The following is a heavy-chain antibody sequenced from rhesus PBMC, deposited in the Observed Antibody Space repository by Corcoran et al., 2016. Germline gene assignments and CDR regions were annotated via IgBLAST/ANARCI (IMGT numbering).Heavy chain of an antibody. CDR1: GFSLTTSGMG. D-gene: IGHD3-34*01. CDR2: IYWDDYK. CDR3: ARGVWGSSYFDY. J-gene: IGHJ4*01. V-gene: IGHV2-174*01. Sequence: QVTLKESGPALVKPTQTLTLTCTFSGFSLTTSGMGVGWIRQPPGQALEWLALIYWDDYKRYSKSLKSRLTISKDTSKNQVVLTMTNMDPVDTATYYCARGVWGSSYFDYWGQGVLVTVSS.